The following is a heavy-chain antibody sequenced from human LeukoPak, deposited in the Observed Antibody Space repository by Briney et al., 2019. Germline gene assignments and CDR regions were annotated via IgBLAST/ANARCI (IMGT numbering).Heavy chain of an antibody. J-gene: IGHJ4*02. CDR3: ARTGSGSSGSFDY. CDR2: IYYSGST. Sequence: PSETLSLTCTVSGGSISSSSYYWGWIRQPPGKGLEWIGSIYYSGSTYYNPSLKSRVTISVDTSKNQFSLKLSSVTAADTAVYYCARTGSGSSGSFDYWGQGTLVTVSS. D-gene: IGHD1-26*01. V-gene: IGHV4-39*07. CDR1: GGSISSSSYY.